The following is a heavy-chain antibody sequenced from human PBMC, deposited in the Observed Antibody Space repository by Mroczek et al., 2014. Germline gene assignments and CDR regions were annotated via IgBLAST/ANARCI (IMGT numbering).Heavy chain of an antibody. CDR1: GFTFSSYG. V-gene: IGHV3-33*01. CDR2: IWHDGSNT. D-gene: IGHD3-22*01. CDR3: ARWAKHDSSGYGAFDI. Sequence: QVQLVEVWGGVVQPGRSLRLSCAASGFTFSSYGMHWVRQAPGKGLEWVAAIWHDGSNTYYPDSVKGRFTISRDNSKNTLYLQMNSLRAEDTAVYYCARWAKHDSSGYGAFDIWGQGTMVTVSS. J-gene: IGHJ3*02.